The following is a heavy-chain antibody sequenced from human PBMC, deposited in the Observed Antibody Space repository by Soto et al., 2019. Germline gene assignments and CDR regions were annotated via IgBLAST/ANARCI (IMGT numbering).Heavy chain of an antibody. V-gene: IGHV1-18*04. CDR3: ARDLYYDSSGYYYLGWWFDP. CDR1: GYTFTSYG. D-gene: IGHD3-22*01. Sequence: ASVKVSCKASGYTFTSYGISWVRQAPGQGLEWMGWISAYNGNTNYAQKLQGRVTMTTDISTSTAYMELRSLRSDDTAVYYCARDLYYDSSGYYYLGWWFDPWGQGTLVTVSS. CDR2: ISAYNGNT. J-gene: IGHJ5*02.